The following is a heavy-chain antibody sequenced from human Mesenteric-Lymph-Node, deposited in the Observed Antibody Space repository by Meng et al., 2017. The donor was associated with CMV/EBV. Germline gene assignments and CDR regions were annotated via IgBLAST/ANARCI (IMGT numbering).Heavy chain of an antibody. CDR2: STM. Sequence: GESLKISCAASGFTFSDYYMNWVRQAPGKGLEWVSSSTMSYADSVKGRFTISRDNAKNALYLQMNSLRADDTAVYYCVRGRYCSSSSCSVGWFDPWGQGTLVTVSS. D-gene: IGHD2-2*01. V-gene: IGHV3-69-1*02. CDR3: VRGRYCSSSSCSVGWFDP. CDR1: GFTFSDYY. J-gene: IGHJ5*02.